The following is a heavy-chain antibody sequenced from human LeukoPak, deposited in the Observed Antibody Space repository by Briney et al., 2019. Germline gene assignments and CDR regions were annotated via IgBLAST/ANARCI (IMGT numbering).Heavy chain of an antibody. CDR3: AKAGRPQAVAGWIDY. J-gene: IGHJ4*02. Sequence: GGSLRLSCTASGFQFSRNGMHWVRQAPGKGLEWVAFIRYDGTKTFYGDSVKGRFTISRDTSKNTLYLQMNSLRAEDTAIYYCAKAGRPQAVAGWIDYWGQGTLVTVSS. V-gene: IGHV3-30*02. CDR1: GFQFSRNG. D-gene: IGHD6-19*01. CDR2: IRYDGTKT.